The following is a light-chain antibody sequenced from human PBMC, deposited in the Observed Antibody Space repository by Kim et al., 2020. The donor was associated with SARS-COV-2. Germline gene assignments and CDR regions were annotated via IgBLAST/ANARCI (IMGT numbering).Light chain of an antibody. J-gene: IGLJ2*01. Sequence: QSVLTQPPSASGTPGQRVTISCSGSSSNIGSNYVYWYQQLPGTAPKLLIYRNNQWPSGVPDRFSGSKSGTSASLAISGLRSEDEADYYCAAWDDSLSGRGVFGGGTQLTVL. CDR1: SSNIGSNY. CDR2: RNN. V-gene: IGLV1-47*01. CDR3: AAWDDSLSGRGV.